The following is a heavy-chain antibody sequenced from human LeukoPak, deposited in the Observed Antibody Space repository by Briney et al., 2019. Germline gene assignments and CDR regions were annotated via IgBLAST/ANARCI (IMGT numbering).Heavy chain of an antibody. D-gene: IGHD3-16*01. CDR3: ATDWGRD. Sequence: PGGSLRLSCAASGFTFTNAWMAWVRQASGKGLEWVGRIKRTTDGGTTDYVSPVKGRFTISRDDAKRTLYLQMNSLKTEDTAVYYCATDWGRDWGQGTLVTVSS. V-gene: IGHV3-15*01. CDR1: GFTFTNAW. CDR2: IKRTTDGGTT. J-gene: IGHJ4*02.